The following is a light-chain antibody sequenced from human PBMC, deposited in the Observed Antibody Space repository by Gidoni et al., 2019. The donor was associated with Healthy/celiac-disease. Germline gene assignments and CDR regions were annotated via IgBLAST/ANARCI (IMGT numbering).Light chain of an antibody. CDR1: QVISSS. J-gene: IGKJ1*01. V-gene: IGKV1-9*01. CDR3: QQLNSYPWT. Sequence: DIQLTQSPSFLSTSVGTRVTITCRASQVISSSLAWFQQTPGEAPNLLIYAASTLQSGVPARFSGSGSGTEFTLTISSLQPEDFATYYCQQLNSYPWTFGQGTRVEIK. CDR2: AAS.